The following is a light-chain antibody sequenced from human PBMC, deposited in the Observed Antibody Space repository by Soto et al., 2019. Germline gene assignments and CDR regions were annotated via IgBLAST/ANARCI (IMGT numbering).Light chain of an antibody. V-gene: IGLV2-14*01. J-gene: IGLJ1*01. CDR2: EVN. Sequence: QSALAQPSSVSGSPGQSITISCTGTSTDVGGYNYVSWYQHHPGKGPKLIIYEVNNRPSGVSDRFSGSKSGNKASLTISILEAEDESDYYCGSYTSTDTPFVFGTGTKVTVL. CDR1: STDVGGYNY. CDR3: GSYTSTDTPFV.